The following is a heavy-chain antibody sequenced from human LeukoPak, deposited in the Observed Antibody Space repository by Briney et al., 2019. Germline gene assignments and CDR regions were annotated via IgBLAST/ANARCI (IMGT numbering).Heavy chain of an antibody. Sequence: NASGPTLVNPTQTLTLTCTFSGFSLSTSGVGVGWIRQPPGKALEWLALIYWDDDKRYSPSLKSRLTITKDTSKNQVVLTMTNMDPVDTATYYCADTAVLRYFDWSTLGRRDENWFDPWGQGTLVTVSS. CDR1: GFSLSTSGVG. CDR2: IYWDDDK. V-gene: IGHV2-5*02. J-gene: IGHJ5*02. CDR3: ADTAVLRYFDWSTLGRRDENWFDP. D-gene: IGHD3-9*01.